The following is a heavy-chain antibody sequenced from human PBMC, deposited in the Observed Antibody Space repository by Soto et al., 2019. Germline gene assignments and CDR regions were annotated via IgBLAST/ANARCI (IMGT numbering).Heavy chain of an antibody. Sequence: PSETLSLTCTVSGGSISSGDYYWSWIRQPPGKGLEWIGYIYYSGSTYYNPSLKSRVTISVDTSKNQFSLKLSSVTAADTAVYYCAREKPPSMTTVGYFDYWGQGTLVTVSS. J-gene: IGHJ4*02. CDR1: GGSISSGDYY. V-gene: IGHV4-30-4*01. CDR2: IYYSGST. CDR3: AREKPPSMTTVGYFDY. D-gene: IGHD4-4*01.